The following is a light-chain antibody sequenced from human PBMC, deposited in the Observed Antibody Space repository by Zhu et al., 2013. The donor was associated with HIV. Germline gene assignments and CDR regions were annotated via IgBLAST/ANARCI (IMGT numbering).Light chain of an antibody. Sequence: EIVMTQSPDTLSLSPGERATLSCRPSQTININLAWFQQKPGQPPRLLIFGASTRATGVPARFSGSGSGTDFTLTISRLEPEDFAVYYCQQYGSPAFTFGGGTKVEIK. J-gene: IGKJ4*01. V-gene: IGKV3-20*01. CDR3: QQYGSPAFT. CDR2: GAS. CDR1: QTININ.